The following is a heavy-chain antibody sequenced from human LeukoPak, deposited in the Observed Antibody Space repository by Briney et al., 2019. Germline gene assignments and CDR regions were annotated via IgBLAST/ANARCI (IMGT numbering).Heavy chain of an antibody. J-gene: IGHJ3*02. V-gene: IGHV3-23*01. CDR1: GFTFNSYV. Sequence: GGSLRLSCAASGFTFNSYVMSWVRQAPGKGLEWVSAIRGSGGGTYYADSVKGRFTISRDNSKNTLYLQMNSLRVEDTAVYYCARDGGWLQLAPDAFDIWGQGTMVTVSS. CDR2: IRGSGGGT. CDR3: ARDGGWLQLAPDAFDI. D-gene: IGHD5-24*01.